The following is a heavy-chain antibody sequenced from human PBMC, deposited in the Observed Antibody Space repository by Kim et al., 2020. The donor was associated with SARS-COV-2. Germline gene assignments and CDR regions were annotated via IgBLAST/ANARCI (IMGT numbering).Heavy chain of an antibody. D-gene: IGHD2-21*01. CDR2: ISSSSSTI. Sequence: GGSLRLSCAASGFTFSSYSMNWVRQAPGKGLEWVSYISSSSSTIYYADSVKGRFTISRDNAKNSLYLQMNSLRAEDTAVYYCARARPSSLRQRGEAKVHGMDVWGQGTTVTVSS. J-gene: IGHJ6*02. CDR1: GFTFSSYS. V-gene: IGHV3-48*04. CDR3: ARARPSSLRQRGEAKVHGMDV.